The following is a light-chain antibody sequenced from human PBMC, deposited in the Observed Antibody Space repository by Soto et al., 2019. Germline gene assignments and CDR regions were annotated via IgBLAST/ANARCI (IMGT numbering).Light chain of an antibody. Sequence: NFMLTQPHSVSESPGKTVTIPCTRSSGSIASNYVQWYQQRPGSAPTTVIYEDNRRPSGAPDRFSGSIDSSSNSASLTIAGLNTEDEADYYCQSYDSSDQGVVFGGGTKLTVL. V-gene: IGLV6-57*03. CDR3: QSYDSSDQGVV. CDR1: SGSIASNY. J-gene: IGLJ2*01. CDR2: EDN.